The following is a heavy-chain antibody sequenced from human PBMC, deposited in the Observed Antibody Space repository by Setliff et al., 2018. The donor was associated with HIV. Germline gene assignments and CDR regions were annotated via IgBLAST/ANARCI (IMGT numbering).Heavy chain of an antibody. D-gene: IGHD1-26*01. CDR3: ARDRGGSYADACDV. Sequence: SVKVSCKSSGGTFSSNAISWVRQAPGHGLEWIGGIIPILGTTHYSQKFQDRVTITRDESTRTAYLEVNNLGSEDTAIYYCARDRGGSYADACDVWGHGTMGTVS. J-gene: IGHJ3*01. CDR1: GGTFSSNA. V-gene: IGHV1-69*05. CDR2: IIPILGTT.